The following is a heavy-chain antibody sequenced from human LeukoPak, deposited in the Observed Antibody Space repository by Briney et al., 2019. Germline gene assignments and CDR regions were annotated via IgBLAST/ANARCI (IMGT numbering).Heavy chain of an antibody. CDR2: IYPGDSDT. CDR1: GYSFTNYW. CDR3: TRQGDGYNRGDYAYDY. J-gene: IGHJ4*02. D-gene: IGHD5-24*01. Sequence: GESLKISCKGSGYSFTNYWIAWVRQMPGKGLEWMGIIYPGDSDTRYSPSFQGQVTISADKSISTAYLQWSSLKASDTAMYYCTRQGDGYNRGDYAYDYWGQGTLVTVSS. V-gene: IGHV5-51*01.